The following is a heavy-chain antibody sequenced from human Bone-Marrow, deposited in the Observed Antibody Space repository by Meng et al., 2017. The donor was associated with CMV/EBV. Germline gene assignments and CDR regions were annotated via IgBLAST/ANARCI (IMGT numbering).Heavy chain of an antibody. Sequence: ASVKVSCQASGYTFTSYGISWVRQAPGQGLEWMGWISAYNGNTNYAQKLQGRVTMTTDTSTSTAYMELRSLRSDDTAVYYCARDRTVTIFGVVNRGPRFDPWGQGTLVTVSS. D-gene: IGHD3-3*01. J-gene: IGHJ5*02. CDR3: ARDRTVTIFGVVNRGPRFDP. CDR1: GYTFTSYG. CDR2: ISAYNGNT. V-gene: IGHV1-18*01.